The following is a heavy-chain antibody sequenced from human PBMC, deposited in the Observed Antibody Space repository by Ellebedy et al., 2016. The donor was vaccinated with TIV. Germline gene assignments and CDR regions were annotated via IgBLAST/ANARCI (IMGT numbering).Heavy chain of an antibody. Sequence: GESLKISCAASGFTFSSYGVHWVRQAPGKGLEWVAVIWYDGSNKYYADSVKGRFTISRDNSKNTLYLQMNSLRAEDTAVYYCARSAIAAAEIDYWGQGTLVTVSS. CDR3: ARSAIAAAEIDY. D-gene: IGHD6-13*01. CDR2: IWYDGSNK. J-gene: IGHJ4*02. V-gene: IGHV3-33*01. CDR1: GFTFSSYG.